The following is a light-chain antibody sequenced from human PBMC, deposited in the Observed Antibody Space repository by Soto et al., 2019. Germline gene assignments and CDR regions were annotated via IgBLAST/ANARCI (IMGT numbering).Light chain of an antibody. CDR3: QQYGSSHWT. Sequence: DIVLSPSPGTLSWSPGETATLCCRSSQSVSSSYLAWYQQKPGQDNRLIIYGEYSRATGIPDRFSGSGSGTDFTLTITRLEPEEFAVYYCQQYGSSHWTFGQGTKVDI. J-gene: IGKJ1*01. V-gene: IGKV3-20*01. CDR1: QSVSSSY. CDR2: GEY.